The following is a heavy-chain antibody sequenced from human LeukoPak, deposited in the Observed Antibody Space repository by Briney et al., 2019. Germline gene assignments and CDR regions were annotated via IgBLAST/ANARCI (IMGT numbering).Heavy chain of an antibody. CDR2: INPSGGST. J-gene: IGHJ4*02. Sequence: GASVKVSCKASGYTFTSYYMHWVRQAPGQGLEWMGIINPSGGSTSYAQKFQGRVTMTRDTSTSTVYMELSSLRSEDTAVYYCVRAAPGVAFDYWGQGTLVTVSS. CDR1: GYTFTSYY. D-gene: IGHD2-15*01. V-gene: IGHV1-46*03. CDR3: VRAAPGVAFDY.